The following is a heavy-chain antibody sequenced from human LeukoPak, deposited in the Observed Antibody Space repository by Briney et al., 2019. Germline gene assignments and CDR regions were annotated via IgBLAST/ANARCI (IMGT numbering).Heavy chain of an antibody. CDR2: INPNSGGT. V-gene: IGHV1-2*02. J-gene: IGHJ3*02. CDR1: GYTFTGYY. CDR3: ARGDLGLEWPPRPPDAFDI. D-gene: IGHD3-3*01. Sequence: ASVKVSCKASGYTFTGYYMHRVRQAPGQGLEWMGWINPNSGGTNYTQKFQGRVTMTRDTSISTAYMELSRLRSDDTAVYYCARGDLGLEWPPRPPDAFDIWGQGTMVTVSS.